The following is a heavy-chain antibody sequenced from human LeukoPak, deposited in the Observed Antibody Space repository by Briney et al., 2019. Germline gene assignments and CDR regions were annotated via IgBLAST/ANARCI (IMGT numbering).Heavy chain of an antibody. CDR2: IIPIFGTA. Sequence: ASVKVSCKASGDTFSSYAISWVRQAPGQGLEWMGGIIPIFGTANYAQKFQGRVTITTDESTSTAYMELSSLRSEDTAVYYCASPYPAYYYDSSGYFGAFDIWGQGTMVTVSS. CDR3: ASPYPAYYYDSSGYFGAFDI. D-gene: IGHD3-22*01. J-gene: IGHJ3*02. CDR1: GDTFSSYA. V-gene: IGHV1-69*05.